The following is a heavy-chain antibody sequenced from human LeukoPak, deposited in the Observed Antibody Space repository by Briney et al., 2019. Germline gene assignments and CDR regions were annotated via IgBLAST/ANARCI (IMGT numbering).Heavy chain of an antibody. D-gene: IGHD3-10*01. Sequence: GALRLSCAASGFIVSSNYMSWVRQAPGKGLEWVAVIYTGGNTDYAESVEGRFTISRHNSKNTLYLQMNSLRADDTAVYYCARDRPGGGELDFDYWGQGTLVTVSS. CDR2: IYTGGNT. V-gene: IGHV3-53*04. CDR3: ARDRPGGGELDFDY. J-gene: IGHJ4*02. CDR1: GFIVSSNY.